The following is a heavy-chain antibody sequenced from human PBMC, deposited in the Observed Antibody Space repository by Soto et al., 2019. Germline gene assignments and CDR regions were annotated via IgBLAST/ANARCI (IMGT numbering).Heavy chain of an antibody. V-gene: IGHV1-18*01. Sequence: QVQLVQSGAEVKKPGASVKVSCKASGYTFTSYGISWVRQAPGQGLEWMGWISAYKGNTNYAQKLQGRVTRTTDTSTSKAYMELRGRRSDDSAVYYCARDAAVGLFDYWGQGTLVTVSS. CDR2: ISAYKGNT. CDR3: ARDAAVGLFDY. D-gene: IGHD1-26*01. J-gene: IGHJ4*02. CDR1: GYTFTSYG.